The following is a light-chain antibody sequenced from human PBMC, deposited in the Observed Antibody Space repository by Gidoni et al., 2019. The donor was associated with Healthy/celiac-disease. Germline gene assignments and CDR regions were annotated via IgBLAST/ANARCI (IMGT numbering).Light chain of an antibody. CDR2: AAS. CDR1: QRISNY. CDR3: QKYNSAPPAYT. J-gene: IGKJ2*01. Sequence: DILMTPSPSSLSASVGDRVTITCRASQRISNYLAWYQQQPGKVPKLLIYAASTLQSAVPSRFSGSGSGTEFTLTISSLQPEDVATYYCQKYNSAPPAYTFGQGTKLEIK. V-gene: IGKV1-27*01.